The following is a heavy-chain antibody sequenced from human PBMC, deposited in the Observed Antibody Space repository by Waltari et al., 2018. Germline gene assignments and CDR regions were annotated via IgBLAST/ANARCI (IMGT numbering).Heavy chain of an antibody. D-gene: IGHD3-22*01. V-gene: IGHV4-4*07. J-gene: IGHJ4*02. CDR3: ARLTRNSGYYGVFDQ. Sequence: QVQLQESGPGLVKPSETLSLTCTVSGDSISNTYWSWLRQPAGKGLELIGRVYSSGTTHYNPSLESRVTMLVDTSKNQFSLKLTSVTAADTAVYYCARLTRNSGYYGVFDQWGQGTLVTVSS. CDR1: GDSISNTY. CDR2: VYSSGTT.